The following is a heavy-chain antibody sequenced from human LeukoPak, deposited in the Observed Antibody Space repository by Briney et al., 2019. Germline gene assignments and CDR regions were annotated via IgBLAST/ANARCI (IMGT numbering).Heavy chain of an antibody. D-gene: IGHD3-3*01. V-gene: IGHV1-24*01. Sequence: ASVKVSCKVSGYTLPELSMHWVRQAPGKGREWMGGFDPEDGETIYAQKFQGRVTMTEATPTDTAYMEPRSLRSEDTAVYYCATKYYDFWSGYSYNWFDPWGQGTLVTVSS. CDR3: ATKYYDFWSGYSYNWFDP. CDR2: FDPEDGET. CDR1: GYTLPELS. J-gene: IGHJ5*02.